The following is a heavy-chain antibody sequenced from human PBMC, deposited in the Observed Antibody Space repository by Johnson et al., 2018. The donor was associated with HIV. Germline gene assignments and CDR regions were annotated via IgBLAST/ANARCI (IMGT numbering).Heavy chain of an antibody. J-gene: IGHJ3*01. V-gene: IGHV3-30*18. Sequence: VQLVESGGGLIQPGGPLRLSCAASGSTLRDYYMSWTRQAPGKGLEGVAVIPFDGSNNYYTDSGKGRFSISRDNPKNALYRQMNNLRAEDTALYYCVKGRGVAFDLWGQGTMVTVSS. D-gene: IGHD3-16*01. CDR3: VKGRGVAFDL. CDR2: IPFDGSNN. CDR1: GSTLRDYY.